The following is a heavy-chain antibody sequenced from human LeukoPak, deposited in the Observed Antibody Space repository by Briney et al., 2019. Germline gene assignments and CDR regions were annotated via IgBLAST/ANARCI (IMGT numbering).Heavy chain of an antibody. CDR1: GGSYSGYY. Sequence: PSETLSLTCAVYGGSYSGYYWSWMRQPPGKGQEWIGEINHSGSTNYNPSLKSRVTISVDTSKNQFSLKLSSVTAADTAVYYCARGIHYYYGSYLFDYWGQGTLVTVSS. V-gene: IGHV4-34*01. D-gene: IGHD3-10*01. CDR2: INHSGST. J-gene: IGHJ4*02. CDR3: ARGIHYYYGSYLFDY.